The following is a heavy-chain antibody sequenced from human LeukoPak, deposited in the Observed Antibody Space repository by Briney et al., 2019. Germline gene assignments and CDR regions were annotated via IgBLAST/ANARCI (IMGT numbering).Heavy chain of an antibody. J-gene: IGHJ5*02. Sequence: GGSLRLSCAASGFTFSSYWMHWVRQAPGKGLVWVSRINGDGSRTNCADSVKGRFTISRDNAENTLYLQMNSLRVEDTAAYFCTRDFDAATGSWGQGTLVTVSS. CDR2: INGDGSRT. D-gene: IGHD3-9*01. CDR3: TRDFDAATGS. V-gene: IGHV3-74*01. CDR1: GFTFSSYW.